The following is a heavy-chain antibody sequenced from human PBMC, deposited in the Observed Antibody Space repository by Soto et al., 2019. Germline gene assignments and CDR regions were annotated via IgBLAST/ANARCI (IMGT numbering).Heavy chain of an antibody. D-gene: IGHD6-6*01. CDR1: GGSFSAYY. CDR3: ARAGDGSSSYLDY. J-gene: IGHJ4*02. V-gene: IGHV4-34*01. CDR2: INHSGST. Sequence: SETLSLTCAVYGGSFSAYYWTWIRQPPGKGLEWIGEINHSGSTNYSPSLKSRLTISLDTSKNQFSLKLSYVTAADTAVYYCARAGDGSSSYLDYWGQGTLVTVSS.